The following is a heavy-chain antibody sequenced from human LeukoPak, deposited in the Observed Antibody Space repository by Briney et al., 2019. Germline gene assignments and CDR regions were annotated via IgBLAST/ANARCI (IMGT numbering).Heavy chain of an antibody. V-gene: IGHV4-61*02. J-gene: IGHJ4*02. CDR3: ASEGTTFSSFDY. Sequence: SETLSLTCTVSGGSISSGSYYWSWIRQPAGKGLEWIGRIYTSGSTNYNPSLKSRVTISVDTSKNQFSLKLNSVIATDTAVYYCASEGTTFSSFDYWGQGTLVTVSS. D-gene: IGHD1-1*01. CDR1: GGSISSGSYY. CDR2: IYTSGST.